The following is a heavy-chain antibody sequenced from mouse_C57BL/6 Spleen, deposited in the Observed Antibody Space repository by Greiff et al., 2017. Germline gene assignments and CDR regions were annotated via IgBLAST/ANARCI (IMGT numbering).Heavy chain of an antibody. J-gene: IGHJ2*01. CDR3: ARSGGTGTVEG. Sequence: QVQLQQPGAELVMPGASVKLSCKASGYTFTSYWMHWVKQRPGQGLEWIGEIDPSDSYTNYNQKFKGKSTLTVDKSSSTAYMQLSSLTSEDSAVYDCARSGGTGTVEGRGQSSTLTVA. CDR1: GYTFTSYW. D-gene: IGHD4-1*01. V-gene: IGHV1-69*01. CDR2: IDPSDSYT.